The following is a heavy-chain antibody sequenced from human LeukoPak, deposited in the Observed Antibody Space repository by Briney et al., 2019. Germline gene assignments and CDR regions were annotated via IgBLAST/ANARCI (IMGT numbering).Heavy chain of an antibody. CDR3: ANLQDGESAYYYYGMDV. D-gene: IGHD3-10*01. Sequence: AGGSLRLSCAASGFTFSSHAMSWVRQAPGKGLEWVSAISGSGGSTYYADSVKGRFTISRDNSKNTLYLQMNSLRAEDTAVYYCANLQDGESAYYYYGMDVWGQGTTVTVSS. V-gene: IGHV3-23*01. CDR1: GFTFSSHA. J-gene: IGHJ6*02. CDR2: ISGSGGST.